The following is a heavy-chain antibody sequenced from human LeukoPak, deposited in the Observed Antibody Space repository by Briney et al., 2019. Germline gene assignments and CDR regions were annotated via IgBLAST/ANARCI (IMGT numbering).Heavy chain of an antibody. Sequence: PGGTLRLSCAASGFTFSSYGMSWVRQAPGKGLEWVSAISGGGGSTYYADSVKGRFTISRDNSKNTLYLQMNSLRAEDTAVYYCARGSVWGGYFDYWGQGTLVTVSS. J-gene: IGHJ4*02. CDR2: ISGGGGST. D-gene: IGHD2-8*01. V-gene: IGHV3-23*01. CDR1: GFTFSSYG. CDR3: ARGSVWGGYFDY.